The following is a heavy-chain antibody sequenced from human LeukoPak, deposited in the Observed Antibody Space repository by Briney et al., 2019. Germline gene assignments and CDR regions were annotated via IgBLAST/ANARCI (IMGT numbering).Heavy chain of an antibody. CDR2: IKQEGIER. D-gene: IGHD2-2*01. V-gene: IGHV3-7*01. Sequence: GVSLRLSCAASGFPFSNYWMTCVPQARGKALEGVANIKQEGIERQCVDSVKGRFTISRDNAKNSLYVQMTRLRAEDTAVYFCSGVTIVVAPAAMSWGRHYSYLYMDVWGRGSAVTVSS. J-gene: IGHJ6*03. CDR3: SGVTIVVAPAAMSWGRHYSYLYMDV. CDR1: GFPFSNYW.